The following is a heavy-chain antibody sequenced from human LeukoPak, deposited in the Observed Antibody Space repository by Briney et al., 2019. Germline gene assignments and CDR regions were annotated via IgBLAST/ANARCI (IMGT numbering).Heavy chain of an antibody. D-gene: IGHD2-2*01. CDR3: ARGFRYCSSASCYVWFDP. J-gene: IGHJ5*02. CDR1: GGPFSGYY. Sequence: SETLSLTCAVYGGPFSGYYWGWIRQPPGKGLEWIGNIFHSGSTDYNPSLKSRVTISVDTSKNKFSVELTSVTAADTAVYYCARGFRYCSSASCYVWFDPWGQGTLVSVSS. V-gene: IGHV4-34*01. CDR2: IFHSGST.